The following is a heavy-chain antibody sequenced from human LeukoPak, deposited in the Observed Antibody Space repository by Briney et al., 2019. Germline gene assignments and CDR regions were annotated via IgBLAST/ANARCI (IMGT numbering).Heavy chain of an antibody. CDR3: ARGGLQLWFPPYL. CDR1: GGSISSSSYY. D-gene: IGHD5-18*01. Sequence: PSETLSLTCTVSGGSISSSSYYWGWIRQPPGKGLEWIGSIYYSGSTYYNPSLKSRVTISVDTSKNQFSLKLSSVTAADTAVYYCARGGLQLWFPPYLWGRGTLVTVSS. J-gene: IGHJ2*01. CDR2: IYYSGST. V-gene: IGHV4-39*01.